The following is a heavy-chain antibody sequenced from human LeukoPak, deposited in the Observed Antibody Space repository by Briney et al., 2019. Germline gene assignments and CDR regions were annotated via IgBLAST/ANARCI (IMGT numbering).Heavy chain of an antibody. CDR2: INHSGST. D-gene: IGHD3-3*01. CDR3: ARVLSDFWSGYAFKWFDP. Sequence: SETLSLTCAVYGGSFSGYYWSWIRQPPGKGLEWIGEINHSGSTNYNPSLKSRVTISVDTSKNQFSLKLSSVTAADTAVYYCARVLSDFWSGYAFKWFDPWGQGTLVTVSS. V-gene: IGHV4-34*01. J-gene: IGHJ5*02. CDR1: GGSFSGYY.